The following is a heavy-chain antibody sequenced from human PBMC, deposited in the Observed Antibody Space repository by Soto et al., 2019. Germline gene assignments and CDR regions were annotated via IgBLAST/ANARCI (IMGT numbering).Heavy chain of an antibody. Sequence: QVQLVESGGGVVQPGRSLRLSCAASGFTFSSYGMHWVRQAPGKGLEWVAVIWYDGSNKYYADSVKGRFTISRDNSKXXXXXXXXXXXXXXXXXXXXXXXXXXXXXXXXXXXXXMDVWGQGTTVTVSS. CDR1: GFTFSSYG. V-gene: IGHV3-33*01. J-gene: IGHJ6*02. CDR2: IWYDGSNK. CDR3: XXXXXXXXXXXXXXXXXMDV.